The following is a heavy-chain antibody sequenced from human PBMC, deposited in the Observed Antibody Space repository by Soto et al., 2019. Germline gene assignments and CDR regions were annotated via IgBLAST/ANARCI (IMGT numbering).Heavy chain of an antibody. CDR1: GFTFSNYA. J-gene: IGHJ6*02. V-gene: IGHV3-23*01. Sequence: EVQLLESGGGLVQPGGSRRLSCAASGFTFSNYAMTWVRQAPGMGLEWVSSISGSGGSTYYADSVKGRFTISRDNSKATVYLHRNSLSGEDTALYYCATRAYGLGADCREDYLGMDVWGQGTTFTVSS. CDR2: ISGSGGST. CDR3: ATRAYGLGADCREDYLGMDV. D-gene: IGHD2-21*02.